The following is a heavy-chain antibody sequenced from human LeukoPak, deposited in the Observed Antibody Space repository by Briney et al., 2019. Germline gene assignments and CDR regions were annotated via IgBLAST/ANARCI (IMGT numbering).Heavy chain of an antibody. Sequence: GASVKVSCKASGYTFTSYGISWVRQAPGQGLEWMGWINPNSGGTNYAQKFQGRVTMTRDTSISTAYMELSRLRSDDTAVYYCARDRAGTNWFDPWGQGTTVTVSS. J-gene: IGHJ5*01. V-gene: IGHV1-2*02. CDR2: INPNSGGT. CDR3: ARDRAGTNWFDP. D-gene: IGHD6-13*01. CDR1: GYTFTSYG.